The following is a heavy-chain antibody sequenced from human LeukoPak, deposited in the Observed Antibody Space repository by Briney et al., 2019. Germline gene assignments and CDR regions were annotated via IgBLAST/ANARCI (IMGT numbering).Heavy chain of an antibody. CDR1: GGSISSGGYY. D-gene: IGHD3-22*01. Sequence: PSQTLSLTCTVSGGSISSGGYYWSWIRQPPGKGLEWIGYIYHSGSTYYNPSLKSRVTISVDRSKNQFSLKLSSVTAADTAIYYCAGQYYYDSSGYYYGGFDYWGQGTLVTVSS. J-gene: IGHJ4*02. CDR3: AGQYYYDSSGYYYGGFDY. V-gene: IGHV4-30-2*01. CDR2: IYHSGST.